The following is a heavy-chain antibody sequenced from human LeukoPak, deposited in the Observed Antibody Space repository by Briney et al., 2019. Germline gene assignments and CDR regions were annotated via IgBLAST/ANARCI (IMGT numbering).Heavy chain of an antibody. Sequence: PGGSLRLSCAASGFTFSSYWMSWVRQAPGKGLEWVANIKQDGSEKYYVDSVKGRFTISRDNAKNSLYLLMNSLRAEDTAVYYCARVSIAAAGTFCYFDYWGQGTLVTVSS. D-gene: IGHD6-13*01. J-gene: IGHJ4*02. CDR1: GFTFSSYW. CDR3: ARVSIAAAGTFCYFDY. V-gene: IGHV3-7*04. CDR2: IKQDGSEK.